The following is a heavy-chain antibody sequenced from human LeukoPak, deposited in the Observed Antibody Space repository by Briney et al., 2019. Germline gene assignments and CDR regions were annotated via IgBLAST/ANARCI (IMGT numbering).Heavy chain of an antibody. Sequence: PGGSLRLSCAASGFTFSSYAMHWVRQAPGKGLEWVAVISYDGSNKYYADSVKGRFTISRDNSKNTLYLQMNSLRAEDTAVYYCARVLDSGSYDIDYWGQGTLVTVSS. V-gene: IGHV3-30*04. CDR2: ISYDGSNK. CDR3: ARVLDSGSYDIDY. J-gene: IGHJ4*02. CDR1: GFTFSSYA. D-gene: IGHD1-26*01.